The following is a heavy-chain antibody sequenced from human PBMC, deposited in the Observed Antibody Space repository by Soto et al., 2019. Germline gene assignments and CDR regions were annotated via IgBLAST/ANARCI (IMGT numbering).Heavy chain of an antibody. CDR2: IWYDGTNK. D-gene: IGHD3-22*01. Sequence: GGSLRLSCAASGFSFTSYGMHWVRQAPGTGLEWVAVIWYDGTNKYYADSVKGRFTISRDNSKNTLYLQMNSLRAEDTAVYYCARDYDSSGYYPQTYYFEYWGQGT. V-gene: IGHV3-33*01. J-gene: IGHJ4*02. CDR3: ARDYDSSGYYPQTYYFEY. CDR1: GFSFTSYG.